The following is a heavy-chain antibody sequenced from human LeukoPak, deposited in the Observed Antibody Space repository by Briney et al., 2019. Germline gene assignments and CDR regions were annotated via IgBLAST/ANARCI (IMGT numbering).Heavy chain of an antibody. V-gene: IGHV4-39*07. D-gene: IGHD6-19*01. CDR3: ARDGQWLARGFDY. Sequence: PSETLSLTCTVSGGSISSSSYYWGWIRQPPGKGLEWIGSIYYSGSTNYNPSLKSRVTISVDTSKNQFSLKLSSVTAADTAVYYCARDGQWLARGFDYWGQGTLVTVSS. J-gene: IGHJ4*02. CDR2: IYYSGST. CDR1: GGSISSSSYY.